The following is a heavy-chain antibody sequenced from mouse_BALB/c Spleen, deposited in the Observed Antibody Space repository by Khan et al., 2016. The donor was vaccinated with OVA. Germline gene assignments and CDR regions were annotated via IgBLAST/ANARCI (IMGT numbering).Heavy chain of an antibody. D-gene: IGHD1-1*01. CDR3: ANHGSSSAWLTY. CDR2: INPSTGYT. CDR1: GYTFTSYW. Sequence: QVRLQQSGAELAKPGASVKMSCKASGYTFTSYWMHWVKQRPGQGLEWIGYINPSTGYTEYNQRFKDKATLTADKSFSTAYMQLSSLTSEESAVYYCANHGSSSAWLTYWGQGTLVTVSA. V-gene: IGHV1-7*01. J-gene: IGHJ3*01.